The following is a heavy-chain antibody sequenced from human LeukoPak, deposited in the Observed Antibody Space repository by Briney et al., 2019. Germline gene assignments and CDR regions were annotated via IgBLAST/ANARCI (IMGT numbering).Heavy chain of an antibody. D-gene: IGHD3-22*01. CDR2: ISPNADST. CDR3: PITHGYYDGSGYWVK. Sequence: GGSLRLSCAASGFTFGSYSMSWVRQPPGKGLEWVSFISPNADSTSNTDSVEGRFTIYKDHHRHTLYLQMNRMIYDAAAVYYCPITHGYYDGSGYWVKWGQGALVTVSS. J-gene: IGHJ4*02. V-gene: IGHV3-23*01. CDR1: GFTFGSYS.